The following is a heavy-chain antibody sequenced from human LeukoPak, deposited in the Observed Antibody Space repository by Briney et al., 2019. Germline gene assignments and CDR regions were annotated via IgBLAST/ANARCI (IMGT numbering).Heavy chain of an antibody. D-gene: IGHD2-15*01. CDR1: GGSFSGYY. J-gene: IGHJ6*03. CDR3: ARERSPYCSGGSCYYYYYYMDV. Sequence: SETLSLTCAVYGGSFSGYYWSWLRQPPGKGLEWIGEINHSESTNYNPSLKSRVTISVDTSKNQFSLKLSSVTAADTAVYYCARERSPYCSGGSCYYYYYYMDVWGKGTTVTVSS. V-gene: IGHV4-34*01. CDR2: INHSEST.